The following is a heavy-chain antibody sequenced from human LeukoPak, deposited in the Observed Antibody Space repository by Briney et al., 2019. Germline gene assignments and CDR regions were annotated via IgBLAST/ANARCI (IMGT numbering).Heavy chain of an antibody. J-gene: IGHJ4*02. Sequence: GGSLRLSCAASGFTVSNANINWVRQAPGKGLEWVSIIHIGGGTNYADSVRGRFTISRDSSKNTVYLQMNSLRAEDTAVYYCAKDNVYSGSYWDYFDYWGQGTLVTVSS. CDR3: AKDNVYSGSYWDYFDY. CDR1: GFTVSNAN. CDR2: IHIGGGT. V-gene: IGHV3-66*01. D-gene: IGHD1-26*01.